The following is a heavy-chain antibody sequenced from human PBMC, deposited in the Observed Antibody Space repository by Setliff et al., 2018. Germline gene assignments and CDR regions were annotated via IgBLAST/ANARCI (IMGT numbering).Heavy chain of an antibody. J-gene: IGHJ5*02. D-gene: IGHD2-2*01. CDR3: ARRVGVVVSNWFDP. V-gene: IGHV5-51*01. CDR2: IFPGDSDT. Sequence: LGESLKISCKGSGYNFNNDWIGWVRQMPGKGLEWMGSIFPGDSDTRYSPSFQGQVTISADKSISTAYLQWSSLKASDTAMYYCARRVGVVVSNWFDPWGQGTLVTVSS. CDR1: GYNFNNDW.